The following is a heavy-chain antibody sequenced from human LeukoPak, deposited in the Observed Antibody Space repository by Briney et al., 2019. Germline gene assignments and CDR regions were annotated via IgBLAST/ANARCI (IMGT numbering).Heavy chain of an antibody. V-gene: IGHV3-11*01. J-gene: IGHJ3*02. CDR2: ISSSGSNI. CDR3: AKDSGDFYDSSGYYYGLAFDI. Sequence: PGGSLRLSCAPSGFTFSDYYMSWIRQAPGKGLEWISYISSSGSNIYYADSVKGRFTISRDNAKNSLYLQMNSLRAEDTALYYCAKDSGDFYDSSGYYYGLAFDIWGQGTMVTVSS. CDR1: GFTFSDYY. D-gene: IGHD3-22*01.